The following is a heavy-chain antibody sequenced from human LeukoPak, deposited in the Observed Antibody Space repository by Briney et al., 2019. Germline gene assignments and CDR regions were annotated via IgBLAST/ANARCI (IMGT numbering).Heavy chain of an antibody. D-gene: IGHD1-26*01. CDR3: AKELTEWEQGAFDI. Sequence: TGGSLRLSCAASGFTFSNYNMNWVRQAPGQGLEWVSSISSSSSYIYYADSVKGRFTISRDNSKNTLYLQMNSLRAEDTAVYYCAKELTEWEQGAFDIWGQGTMVTVSS. CDR1: GFTFSNYN. V-gene: IGHV3-21*04. J-gene: IGHJ3*02. CDR2: ISSSSSYI.